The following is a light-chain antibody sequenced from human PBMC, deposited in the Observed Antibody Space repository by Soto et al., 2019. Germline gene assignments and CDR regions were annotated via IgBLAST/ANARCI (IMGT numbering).Light chain of an antibody. CDR3: AAWDDSLSGYV. J-gene: IGLJ1*01. CDR1: FSNIGSSP. V-gene: IGLV1-44*01. CDR2: SDS. Sequence: QSVLTQPPSASGTPGQRVTISCSGSFSNIGSSPVNWYQQLPGTAPKLFIYSDSQRPSGVPDRFSGSKSGTSASLAISGLQSDDEADYYCAAWDDSLSGYVFGTGTKVTVL.